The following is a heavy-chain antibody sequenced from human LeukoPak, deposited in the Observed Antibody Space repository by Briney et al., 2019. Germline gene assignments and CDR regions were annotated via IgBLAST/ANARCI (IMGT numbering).Heavy chain of an antibody. CDR1: GYTFMSHG. V-gene: IGHV1-18*01. CDR2: ISGSSSNT. D-gene: IGHD3-16*01. Sequence: ASVKVPCKAYGYTFMSHGISWVRQAPGQGLEWMGWISGSSSNTNYAQRLQGRVTMTTDTSTTTAYMELRSLRPDDTAVYYCARATGSWGHDGFDIWGQGTMVTVSS. J-gene: IGHJ3*02. CDR3: ARATGSWGHDGFDI.